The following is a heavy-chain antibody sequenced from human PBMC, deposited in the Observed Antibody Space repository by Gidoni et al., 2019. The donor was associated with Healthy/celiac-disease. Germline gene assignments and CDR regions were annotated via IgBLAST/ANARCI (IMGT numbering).Heavy chain of an antibody. CDR2: ISSSSSYI. J-gene: IGHJ4*02. CDR1: GFTFSSYS. Sequence: EVQLVESGGGLVKPGGSLRLSCAASGFTFSSYSMNWVRQAPGKGLEGFSSISSSSSYIYYADSVKGRFTISRDNAKNSLYLQMNSLRAEDTAVYYCARDLRGFDYWGQGTLVTVSS. V-gene: IGHV3-21*01. CDR3: ARDLRGFDY.